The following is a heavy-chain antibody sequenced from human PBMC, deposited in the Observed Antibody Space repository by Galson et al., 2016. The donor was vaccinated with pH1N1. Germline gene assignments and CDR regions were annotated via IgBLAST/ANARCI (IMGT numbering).Heavy chain of an antibody. CDR1: GYTFTKYY. D-gene: IGHD4-11*01. CDR2: IDPSNGGT. V-gene: IGHV1-46*01. J-gene: IGHJ4*02. Sequence: SVKVSCKAFGYTFTKYYLHWARQAPGQGFEWMGVIDPSNGGTNYAQKFQGRVTMTTDTSTSTVYMELSSLRSEDTAIYYCASPMGHDYRALLTDYWGQGTLVTVSS. CDR3: ASPMGHDYRALLTDY.